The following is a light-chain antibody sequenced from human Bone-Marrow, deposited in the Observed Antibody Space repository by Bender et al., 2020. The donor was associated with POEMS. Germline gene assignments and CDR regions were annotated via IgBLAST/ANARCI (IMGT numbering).Light chain of an antibody. V-gene: IGLV1-40*01. Sequence: QSALTQPASVSGSPGQSITISCTGSSDDVGKYKFVSWYQHLPGAAPKLLIYSNTIRPSGVPDRFSGSKSGSSASLAIAGLQAEDEATYYCQSFDSSLSGSVFGGGTMLTVL. CDR1: SDDVGKYKF. CDR3: QSFDSSLSGSV. J-gene: IGLJ3*02. CDR2: SNT.